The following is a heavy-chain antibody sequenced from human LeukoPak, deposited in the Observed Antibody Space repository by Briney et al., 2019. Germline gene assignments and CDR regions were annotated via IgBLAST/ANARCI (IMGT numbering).Heavy chain of an antibody. CDR3: ASSSSSWPGDAFDI. CDR1: GVSISSYY. V-gene: IGHV4-59*01. CDR2: IYYSANT. Sequence: SETLSLTCTGSGVSISSYYWGWIRQPPGKGLEWIGYIYYSANTNYNPSLKSRVTISVDTSKNQFSLKLSSVTAADTAVYYCASSSSSWPGDAFDIWGQGTMVTVSS. J-gene: IGHJ3*02. D-gene: IGHD6-13*01.